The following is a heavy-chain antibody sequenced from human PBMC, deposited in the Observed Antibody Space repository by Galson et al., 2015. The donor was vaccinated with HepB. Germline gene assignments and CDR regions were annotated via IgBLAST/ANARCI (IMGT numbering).Heavy chain of an antibody. Sequence: SLRLSCAASGFTFSSYGMHWVRQAPGKGLEWVAVIWYDGSNKYYADSVKGRFTISRDNSKNTLYLQMNSLRAEDTAVYYCARDGEDSGWYSLGWFVYWGQGTLVTVSS. J-gene: IGHJ4*02. CDR1: GFTFSSYG. CDR3: ARDGEDSGWYSLGWFVY. V-gene: IGHV3-33*01. CDR2: IWYDGSNK. D-gene: IGHD6-19*01.